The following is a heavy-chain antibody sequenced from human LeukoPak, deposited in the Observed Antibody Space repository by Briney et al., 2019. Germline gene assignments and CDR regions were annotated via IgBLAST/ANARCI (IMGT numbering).Heavy chain of an antibody. J-gene: IGHJ4*02. Sequence: GASVKVSCKASGYTFSSYDINWVRQAPGQGLEWMGWMNPNSGNTGYAQNFQGRVTMTSDTTISTAYMELSSLRSEDTAVYYCARGTPYCSSASCYNYWGQGTLVTVSS. CDR3: ARGTPYCSSASCYNY. V-gene: IGHV1-8*01. CDR1: GYTFSSYD. D-gene: IGHD2-2*02. CDR2: MNPNSGNT.